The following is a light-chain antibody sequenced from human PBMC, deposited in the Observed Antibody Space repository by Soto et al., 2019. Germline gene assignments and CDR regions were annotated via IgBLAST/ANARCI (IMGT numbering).Light chain of an antibody. Sequence: EIVMTQSPVTLSVSPGERATLSCRASQSVSSNLAWFQQKPGQAPRLLIYGASTRAIGTLAKFSGSGSGTEFNLTIGGLQSEDFAVYYCQQYNNWPRTFGQGTKVEI. CDR2: GAS. V-gene: IGKV3-15*01. CDR3: QQYNNWPRT. CDR1: QSVSSN. J-gene: IGKJ1*01.